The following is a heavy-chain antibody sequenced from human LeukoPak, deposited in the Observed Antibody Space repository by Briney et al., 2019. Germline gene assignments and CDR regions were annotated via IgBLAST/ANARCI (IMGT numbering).Heavy chain of an antibody. J-gene: IGHJ3*02. V-gene: IGHV4-31*03. D-gene: IGHD3-10*01. CDR2: IFYTGIT. Sequence: SETLSLTCTVSGWSISSGGYYWSWIRQHPGKGLEWIAYIFYTGITYYNPSLKSRVTISVDTSKNQFSLKLSSVTAADTAVYYCARAGGSGSYDAFDIWGQGTMVTVSS. CDR3: ARAGGSGSYDAFDI. CDR1: GWSISSGGYY.